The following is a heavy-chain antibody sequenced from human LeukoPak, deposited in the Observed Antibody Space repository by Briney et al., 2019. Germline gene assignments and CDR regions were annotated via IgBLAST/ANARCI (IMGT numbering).Heavy chain of an antibody. Sequence: SETLSLTCTVSGYSISSGYYWGWIRQPPGKGLEWIGEINHSGSTNYNPSLKSRVTISVDTSKNQFSLKLSSVTAADTAVYYCARDLWFGESLNWFDPWGQGTLVTVSS. J-gene: IGHJ5*02. D-gene: IGHD3-10*01. V-gene: IGHV4-38-2*02. CDR2: INHSGST. CDR3: ARDLWFGESLNWFDP. CDR1: GYSISSGYY.